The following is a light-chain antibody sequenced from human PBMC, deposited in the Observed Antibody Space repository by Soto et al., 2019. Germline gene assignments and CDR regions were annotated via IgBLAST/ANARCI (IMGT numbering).Light chain of an antibody. CDR3: QPANSFRLT. V-gene: IGKV1-12*01. J-gene: IGKJ4*01. Sequence: DIQVTQSPSSVSASVGDRVTITCRTSQDVSSWLAWYQQKPGKAPELLIYSASTLQTGVPSRFSGSGSGTDFTLTISSLQPEDFATYYCQPANSFRLTFGGGTKVEIK. CDR1: QDVSSW. CDR2: SAS.